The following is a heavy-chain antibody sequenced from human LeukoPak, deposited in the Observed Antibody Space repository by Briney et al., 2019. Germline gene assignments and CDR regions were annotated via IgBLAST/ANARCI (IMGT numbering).Heavy chain of an antibody. Sequence: SETLSLTCAVYGGSFSVYYWSWIRQPPGKGLEWIGSIYYSGSTYYNPSLKSRVTISADTYQNQFSLKLRSVTAADTAVYYCASGDILTGYYNEQPGFDYWGQGTLVTVSS. CDR1: GGSFSVYY. CDR2: IYYSGST. D-gene: IGHD3-9*01. CDR3: ASGDILTGYYNEQPGFDY. V-gene: IGHV4-34*01. J-gene: IGHJ4*02.